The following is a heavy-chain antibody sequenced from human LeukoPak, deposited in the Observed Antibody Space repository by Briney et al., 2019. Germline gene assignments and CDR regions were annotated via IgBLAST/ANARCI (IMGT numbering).Heavy chain of an antibody. V-gene: IGHV3-30*03. J-gene: IGHJ4*02. CDR2: ISFDGSNK. CDR1: RFTFRNYG. D-gene: IGHD3-10*01. Sequence: PGRSLRLSCAASRFTFRNYGMHWVRQAPGKGLEWVAVISFDGSNKYYADSVKGRFTVSRDNTKNTLNLQINRLRPEDTAVYYCARGYYFDSGSYFDYWGQGTRVTVSS. CDR3: ARGYYFDSGSYFDY.